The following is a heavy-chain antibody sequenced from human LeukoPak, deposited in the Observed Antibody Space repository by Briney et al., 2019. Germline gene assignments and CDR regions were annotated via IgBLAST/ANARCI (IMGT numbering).Heavy chain of an antibody. Sequence: SETVSLTCTVSGGSINGYFWSWIRQPPGKGLEWLGHVYFSGSTKYNPSLESRAAILIDTSKKQSSLKLSSVTAADTAVYYCARGQTAAGEIWYFDYWGQGSLLTVAS. CDR2: VYFSGST. CDR3: ARGQTAAGEIWYFDY. D-gene: IGHD6-13*01. V-gene: IGHV4-59*01. CDR1: GGSINGYF. J-gene: IGHJ4*02.